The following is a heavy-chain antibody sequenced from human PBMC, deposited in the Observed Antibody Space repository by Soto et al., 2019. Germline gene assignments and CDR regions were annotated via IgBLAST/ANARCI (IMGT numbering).Heavy chain of an antibody. CDR2: IKQDGSEK. V-gene: IGHV3-7*04. CDR3: ARVRILEWLLEYYFDY. J-gene: IGHJ4*02. Sequence: QPGGSLRLSCAASGFTFSSYWMSWVRQAPGKGLEWVANIKQDGSEKYYVDSVKGRFTISRDNAKNSLYLQMNSLRAEDTAVYYCARVRILEWLLEYYFDYWGQGTLVTVSS. CDR1: GFTFSSYW. D-gene: IGHD3-3*01.